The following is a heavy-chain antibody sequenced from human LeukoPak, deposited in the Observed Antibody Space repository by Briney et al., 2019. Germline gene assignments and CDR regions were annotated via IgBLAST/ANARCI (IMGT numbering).Heavy chain of an antibody. CDR1: GFTPGSA. CDR3: ARDHHEYYYDSSYFDY. CDR2: IVVASGHT. V-gene: IGHV1-58*01. D-gene: IGHD3-22*01. J-gene: IGHJ4*02. Sequence: SVKVSCKASGFTPGSAVQWVRQARGQRLEWIGWIVVASGHTNYAQKLQGRVTITRDMSTNTDYMELSSLRSEDTAVYYCARDHHEYYYDSSYFDYWGQGTLVTVSS.